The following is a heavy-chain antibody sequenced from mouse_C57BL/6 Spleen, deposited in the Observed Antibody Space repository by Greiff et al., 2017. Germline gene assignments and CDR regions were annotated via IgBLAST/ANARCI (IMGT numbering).Heavy chain of an antibody. D-gene: IGHD1-1*01. J-gene: IGHJ2*01. CDR3: ARTTVVATDY. CDR2: INPSSGYT. Sequence: QVQLQQSGAELARPGASVKMSCKASGYTFTSYTMHWVKQRPGQGLEWIGYINPSSGYTKYNQKFKDKATLTADKSSSTAYMQLSSLTSEDSAVXYCARTTVVATDYWGQGTTRTVSS. V-gene: IGHV1-4*01. CDR1: GYTFTSYT.